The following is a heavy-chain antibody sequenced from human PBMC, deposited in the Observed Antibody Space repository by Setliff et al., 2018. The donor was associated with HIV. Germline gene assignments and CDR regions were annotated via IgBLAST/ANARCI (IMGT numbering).Heavy chain of an antibody. J-gene: IGHJ4*02. CDR1: GLTFSSYA. CDR3: AKDLVYYDSSGDLDY. Sequence: GGSLRLSCAASGLTFSSYAMSWVRQAPGKGLEWVSSISGSGGSPYYADSVKGRFTISRDNSKNTLYLQMNSLRAADTAVYYCAKDLVYYDSSGDLDYWGQGTLVTVSS. CDR2: ISGSGGSP. D-gene: IGHD3-22*01. V-gene: IGHV3-23*01.